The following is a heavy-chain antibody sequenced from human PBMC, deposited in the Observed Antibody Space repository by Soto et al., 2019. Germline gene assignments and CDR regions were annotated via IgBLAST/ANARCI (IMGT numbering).Heavy chain of an antibody. CDR1: GGSISRYY. D-gene: IGHD5-12*01. V-gene: IGHV4-59*01. CDR2: IYYSGST. Sequence: QVQLQESGPGLVKPSETLSLTCTVSGGSISRYYWNWIRQPPGKGLEWIGYIYYSGSTNSNPSLKSRVTISVDTSKNQFSLKLSSVTAADTAVYYCARGDVLVATRTQPDYGKSYYYYHSMDVWGKGTTVTVSS. CDR3: ARGDVLVATRTQPDYGKSYYYYHSMDV. J-gene: IGHJ6*03.